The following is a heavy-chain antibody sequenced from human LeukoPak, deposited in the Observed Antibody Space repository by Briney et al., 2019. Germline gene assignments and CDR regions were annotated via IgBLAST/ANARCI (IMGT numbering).Heavy chain of an antibody. Sequence: GGSLRLSCAASGFTVSTNYMSWVRQAPGKGLEWVSVIYSGGSTYYADSVQGRFTISRDNSKNTVYLQMNSLRAEDTAMYYCARETGKTSDAFDIWGQGTMVTVS. D-gene: IGHD1-14*01. CDR3: ARETGKTSDAFDI. CDR2: IYSGGST. CDR1: GFTVSTNY. V-gene: IGHV3-53*01. J-gene: IGHJ3*02.